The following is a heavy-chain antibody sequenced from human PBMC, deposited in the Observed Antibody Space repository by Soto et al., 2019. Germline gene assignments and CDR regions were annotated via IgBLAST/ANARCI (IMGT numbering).Heavy chain of an antibody. Sequence: QITLKESGPTLVKPTQTLTLTCTFSGFSLSTTGVGVGWIRQPPGKALEWIALIYWDDDKRYNPSLKSRLTITKNTAKNPVVIEMTNMDPVDTATYYCVQSRCGGDCLQSYSSHSYYGLDVWGQGTTVTVSS. D-gene: IGHD2-21*01. CDR1: GFSLSTTGVG. CDR2: IYWDDDK. CDR3: VQSRCGGDCLQSYSSHSYYGLDV. J-gene: IGHJ6*02. V-gene: IGHV2-5*02.